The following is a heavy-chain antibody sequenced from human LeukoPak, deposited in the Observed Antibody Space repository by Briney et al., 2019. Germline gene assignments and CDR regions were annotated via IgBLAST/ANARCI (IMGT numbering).Heavy chain of an antibody. Sequence: ASVNVSYQASGYTFTSYGISWVRQAPGQRLEWMGWISAYNGNINYAQKLQGRVTMTTDTSTSIAYMELRSLRSDDTAVYYCARVGMWGYSNTIDYWGQGTLVTVSS. D-gene: IGHD4-11*01. CDR3: ARVGMWGYSNTIDY. CDR1: GYTFTSYG. V-gene: IGHV1-18*01. CDR2: ISAYNGNI. J-gene: IGHJ4*02.